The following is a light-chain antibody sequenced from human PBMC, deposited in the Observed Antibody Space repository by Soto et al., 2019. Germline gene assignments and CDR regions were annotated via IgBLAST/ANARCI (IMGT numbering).Light chain of an antibody. V-gene: IGKV3-20*01. CDR1: QSVSSSY. J-gene: IGKJ4*01. CDR2: GAS. CDR3: QQYGSSPLT. Sequence: EIVLTQSPGTLSLSPGERATLSCRASQSVSSSYLAWYQQKLGQAPRLLIYGASSRATGIPDRFSGSGSGTDFTLTISRLEPEDFAVYYCQQYGSSPLTLGGGTKVDIK.